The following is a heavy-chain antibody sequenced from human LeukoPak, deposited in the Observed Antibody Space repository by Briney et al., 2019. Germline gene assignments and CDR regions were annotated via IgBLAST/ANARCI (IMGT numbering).Heavy chain of an antibody. V-gene: IGHV1-18*01. D-gene: IGHD3-22*01. Sequence: ASVKVSCKASGGTFSSYAISWVRQAPGQGLEWMGWISAYNGNTNYAQKLQGRVTMTTDTSTSTAYMELRSLRSDDTAVYYCARGHPTYYYDSSGYYLRYWGQGTLVTVSS. J-gene: IGHJ4*02. CDR3: ARGHPTYYYDSSGYYLRY. CDR2: ISAYNGNT. CDR1: GGTFSSYA.